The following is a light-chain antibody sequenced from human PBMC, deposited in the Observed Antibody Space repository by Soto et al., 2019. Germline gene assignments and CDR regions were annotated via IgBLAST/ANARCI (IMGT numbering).Light chain of an antibody. CDR2: WAS. CDR3: QQYNDWPPWT. V-gene: IGKV4-1*01. Sequence: DIVMTQSPDSLAVFLGERATITCKSSQSLFYSAYKTNYLAWYQEKPGQPPKLLISWASTRASGVPNRFSGSGSGTEFTLTISSLQSEDFALYYCQQYNDWPPWTFGQGTKVEIK. CDR1: QSLFYSAYKTNY. J-gene: IGKJ1*01.